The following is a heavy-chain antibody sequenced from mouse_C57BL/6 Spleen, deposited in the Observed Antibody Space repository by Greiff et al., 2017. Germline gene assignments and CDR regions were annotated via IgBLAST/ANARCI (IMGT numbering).Heavy chain of an antibody. J-gene: IGHJ2*01. V-gene: IGHV1-55*01. CDR1: GYTFTSYW. CDR3: ATRNYDATSFAY. CDR2: IYPGSGST. D-gene: IGHD2-1*01. Sequence: QVQLQQPGAELVKPGASVKMSCKASGYTFTSYWITWVKQRPGQGLEWIGDIYPGSGSTNYNEKFKSKATLTVDTSSSTASMQLSSLPSEASAVYFCATRNYDATSFAYWGQGTTLTVSS.